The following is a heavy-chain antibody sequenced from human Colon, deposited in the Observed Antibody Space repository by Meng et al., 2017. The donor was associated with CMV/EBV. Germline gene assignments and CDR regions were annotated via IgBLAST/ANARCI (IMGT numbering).Heavy chain of an antibody. CDR3: AREVWGSLCYFDY. D-gene: IGHD3-16*01. Sequence: GSLRLSCTVSGGSISSYYWSWIRQPAGKGLEWIGSIYTSGSTNYNPSLKSRVTMSVDTSKNQFSLKLSSVTAADTAVYYCAREVWGSLCYFDYWGQGTLVTVSS. CDR2: IYTSGST. J-gene: IGHJ4*02. V-gene: IGHV4-4*07. CDR1: GGSISSYY.